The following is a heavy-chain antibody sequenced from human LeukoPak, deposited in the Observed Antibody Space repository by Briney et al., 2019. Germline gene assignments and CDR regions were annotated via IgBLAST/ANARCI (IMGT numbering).Heavy chain of an antibody. CDR2: IYSGGST. V-gene: IGHV3-53*01. D-gene: IGHD2-15*01. J-gene: IGHJ4*02. CDR3: ARSTRRYFDY. Sequence: GGSLRLSCAASGFTVSSNYMSWVRQAPGKGLEWVSVIYSGGSTYYADSVKGRFTISRDNSKNTLYLQTNSLRAEDTAVYYCARSTRRYFDYWGQGTLVTVSS. CDR1: GFTVSSNY.